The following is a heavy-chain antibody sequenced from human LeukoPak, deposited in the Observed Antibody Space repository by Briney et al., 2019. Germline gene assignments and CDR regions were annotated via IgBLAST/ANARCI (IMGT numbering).Heavy chain of an antibody. CDR3: ARHLVDTAMAFDY. CDR2: ISSSDSTI. V-gene: IGHV3-11*01. D-gene: IGHD5-18*01. Sequence: GGSLRLSCAASGFTFSDYYMSWIRQAPGKRLEWVSYISSSDSTIYYADSVKGRFTISRDNTKNSLYLQMNSLRAEDTAVYYCARHLVDTAMAFDYWGQGTLVTVPS. CDR1: GFTFSDYY. J-gene: IGHJ4*02.